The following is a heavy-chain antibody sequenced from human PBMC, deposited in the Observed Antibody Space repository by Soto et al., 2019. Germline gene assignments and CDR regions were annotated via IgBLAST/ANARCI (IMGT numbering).Heavy chain of an antibody. V-gene: IGHV3-33*01. J-gene: IGHJ6*02. Sequence: QVQLVESGGGVVQPGRSLRLSCAASGFTFSSYGMHWVRQAPGKGLEWVAVIWYDGSNKYYADSVKGRFTISRDNSKNTRYLQMNSLRAEDTAVYYCARVSMSSWFGELSVNYYYYGMDVWGQGTTVTVSS. CDR3: ARVSMSSWFGELSVNYYYYGMDV. CDR2: IWYDGSNK. CDR1: GFTFSSYG. D-gene: IGHD3-10*01.